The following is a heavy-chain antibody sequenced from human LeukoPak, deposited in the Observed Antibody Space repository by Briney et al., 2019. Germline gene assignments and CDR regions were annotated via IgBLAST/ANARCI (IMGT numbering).Heavy chain of an antibody. CDR2: IWSDGSHK. J-gene: IGHJ4*02. D-gene: IGHD3-10*01. CDR3: ARASGSFDY. Sequence: GGSLRLSCAASGFTFSDYGIHWVRQAPGKGLEWVAVIWSDGSHKYYADPVKGRFTISRENTKNTLYLQMNSLRVEDTAVYYCARASGSFDYWGQGTLVTVSS. CDR1: GFTFSDYG. V-gene: IGHV3-33*01.